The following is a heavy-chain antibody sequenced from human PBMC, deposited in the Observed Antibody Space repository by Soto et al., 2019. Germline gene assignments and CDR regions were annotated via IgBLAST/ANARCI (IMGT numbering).Heavy chain of an antibody. CDR2: INSDGSST. V-gene: IGHV3-74*01. Sequence: EVQLVESGGGLVQPGGSLRLSCAASGFTFSSYWMHWVRQAPGKGLVWVSRINSDGSSTSYADSVKGRFTISRDNAKNTLYLQMNSLRAEDTAVYYCARATAAIGWLDPLGQGTLVTVSS. CDR3: ARATAAIGWLDP. CDR1: GFTFSSYW. J-gene: IGHJ5*02. D-gene: IGHD2-2*01.